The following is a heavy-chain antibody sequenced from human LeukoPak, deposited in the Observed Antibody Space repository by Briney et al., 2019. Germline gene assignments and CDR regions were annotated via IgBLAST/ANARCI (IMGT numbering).Heavy chain of an antibody. CDR3: ARVIPAATEDY. Sequence: PSETLSLTCTVSGGSISSYYWSWIRQPAGKGLEWIGSIYHSGSTYYNPSLKSRVTISVDTSKNQFSLKLSSVTAADTAVYYCARVIPAATEDYWGQGTLVTVSS. CDR1: GGSISSYY. V-gene: IGHV4-4*07. D-gene: IGHD2-2*01. J-gene: IGHJ4*02. CDR2: IYHSGST.